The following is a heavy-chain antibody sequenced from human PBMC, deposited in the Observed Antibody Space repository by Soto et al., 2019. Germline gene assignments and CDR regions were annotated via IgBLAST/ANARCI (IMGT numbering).Heavy chain of an antibody. Sequence: SETLSLTCTVSGGSISSSSYYWGWIRQPPRKGLEWIGSIYYSGSTYYNPSLKSRVTISVDTSKNQFSLKLSSVTAADTAVYYCASSGYSGYDFDLYYWGQGTLVTVSS. CDR3: ASSGYSGYDFDLYY. J-gene: IGHJ4*02. CDR2: IYYSGST. V-gene: IGHV4-39*01. CDR1: GGSISSSSYY. D-gene: IGHD5-12*01.